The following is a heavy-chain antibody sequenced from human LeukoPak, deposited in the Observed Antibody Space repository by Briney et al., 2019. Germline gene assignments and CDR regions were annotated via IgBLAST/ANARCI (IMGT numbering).Heavy chain of an antibody. CDR3: ARGTGTGSDLAD. CDR1: GGIFRSYA. Sequence: GSSVKVSCKASGGIFRSYAFSWVRQAPGQGLEWMGRIIPVFGTTIYAQKFQGRVTITADEYTRIAYMELTSLRSDDTAVYYCARGTGTGSDLADWGQGTPVTVSS. D-gene: IGHD1-26*01. V-gene: IGHV1-69*15. J-gene: IGHJ4*02. CDR2: IIPVFGTT.